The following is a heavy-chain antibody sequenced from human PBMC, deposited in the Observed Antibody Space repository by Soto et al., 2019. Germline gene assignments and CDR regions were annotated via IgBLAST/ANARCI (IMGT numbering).Heavy chain of an antibody. J-gene: IGHJ4*02. D-gene: IGHD3-16*02. V-gene: IGHV4-30-2*01. CDR1: GGSISSGGYS. CDR2: IYHSGST. Sequence: LSLTCAVSGGSISSGGYSWSWIRQPPGKGLEWIGYIYHSGSTYYNPSLKSRVTISVDRSKNQFPLKLSSVTAADTAVYYCARGPYYDYVWGSYRPYFDYWGQGTLVTVSS. CDR3: ARGPYYDYVWGSYRPYFDY.